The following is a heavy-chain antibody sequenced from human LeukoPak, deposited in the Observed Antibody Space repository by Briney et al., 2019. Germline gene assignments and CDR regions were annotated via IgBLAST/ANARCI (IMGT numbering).Heavy chain of an antibody. Sequence: SETLSLTCTVSGGSISSYYWSWIRQPAGKGLEWIGRIYTSGSTNYNPSLKSRVTISVDTPKNQFSLKLSSVTAAGTAVYYCASGSGSYQVDYWGQGTLVTVSS. J-gene: IGHJ4*02. D-gene: IGHD1-26*01. CDR3: ASGSGSYQVDY. CDR1: GGSISSYY. V-gene: IGHV4-4*07. CDR2: IYTSGST.